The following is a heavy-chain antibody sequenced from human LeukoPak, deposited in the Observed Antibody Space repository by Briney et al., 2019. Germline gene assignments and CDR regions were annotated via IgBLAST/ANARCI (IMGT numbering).Heavy chain of an antibody. V-gene: IGHV3-11*04. J-gene: IGHJ4*02. CDR2: ITDDSKTM. Sequence: GGSLRLSCAASGFTVSSNYMSWIRQAPGKGLEWTSYITDDSKTMYYADSVKGRFTISRDNAKNALYLQMNSLRGEDTAVYYCVARGGWARFDYWGQGTLVTVSS. CDR1: GFTVSSNY. D-gene: IGHD6-19*01. CDR3: VARGGWARFDY.